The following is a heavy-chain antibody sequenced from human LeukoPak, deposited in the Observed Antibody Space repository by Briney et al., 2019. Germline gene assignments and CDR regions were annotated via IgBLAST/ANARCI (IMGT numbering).Heavy chain of an antibody. J-gene: IGHJ3*02. Sequence: SETLSLTCTVSGGSISSGSYYWSWIRQPAGRGLEWIGRIYTSGSTNYNPSLKSRVTMSVDTSKNQFSLKLSSVTAADTAVYYCARAELDHLVGAIRYAFDIWGQGTMVTVSS. V-gene: IGHV4-61*02. CDR1: GGSISSGSYY. CDR3: ARAELDHLVGAIRYAFDI. CDR2: IYTSGST. D-gene: IGHD1-26*01.